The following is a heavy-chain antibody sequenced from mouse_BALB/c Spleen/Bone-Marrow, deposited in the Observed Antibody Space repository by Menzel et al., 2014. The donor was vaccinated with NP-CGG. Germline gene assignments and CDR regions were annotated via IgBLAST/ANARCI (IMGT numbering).Heavy chain of an antibody. CDR2: INPDSSTI. V-gene: IGHV4-1*02. CDR3: ARLNYYGNLFV. CDR1: GFDFSRYW. J-gene: IGHJ1*01. Sequence: EVQLQQSGGGLVQPGGSLKLSCAASGFDFSRYWMSWVRQAPGKGLEWIGEINPDSSTINYTPSLKDKFIISRDNAKXTLYLQMSKVRSEDTALYYCARLNYYGNLFVWGAGTTVTVSS. D-gene: IGHD1-1*01.